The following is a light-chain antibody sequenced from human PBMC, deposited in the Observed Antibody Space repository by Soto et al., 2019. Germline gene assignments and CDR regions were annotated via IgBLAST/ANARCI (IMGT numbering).Light chain of an antibody. V-gene: IGKV3-20*01. CDR2: GAS. CDR3: QQYGSSPQGT. CDR1: QSVSGIY. J-gene: IGKJ1*01. Sequence: EIVLTQSPDTLSLSPGETATLSCRAGQSVSGIYLAWYQQRPGQAPRLLIYGASSRATGIPDRFTGSGSRTDFTLTISRLEPEDFAVYYCQQYGSSPQGTFGQGTKVEIK.